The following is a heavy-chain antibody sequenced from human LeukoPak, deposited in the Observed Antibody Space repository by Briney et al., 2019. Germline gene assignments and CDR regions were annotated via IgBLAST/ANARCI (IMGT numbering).Heavy chain of an antibody. D-gene: IGHD3-22*01. CDR1: GFTFSSYA. CDR2: ISGSGGST. J-gene: IGHJ4*02. CDR3: AKDARYNYDSSGYYYGY. V-gene: IGHV3-23*01. Sequence: GGSLRLSCAASGFTFSSYAMSWVRQAPGKGLEWVSAISGSGGSTYYADSVKGRFTISRDNSKNTLYLQMNSLRAEDTAVYYCAKDARYNYDSSGYYYGYWGQGTLVTVSS.